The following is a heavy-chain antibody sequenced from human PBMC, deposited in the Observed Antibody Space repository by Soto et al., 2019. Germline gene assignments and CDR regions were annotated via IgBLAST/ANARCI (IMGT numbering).Heavy chain of an antibody. J-gene: IGHJ6*02. CDR3: ARRKSTVKTDWFYHAMDV. CDR2: IWFDGSNK. CDR1: GFSFSDYG. Sequence: QVQLVESGGGVVQPGTSLRLSCAASGFSFSDYGMHWVRQAQGKGLEWVAVIWFDGSNKYYAESVKGRFTISRDNSKNTVDLQMDRLRADDTAVYYCARRKSTVKTDWFYHAMDVWGQGTTVTVSS. D-gene: IGHD2-21*01. V-gene: IGHV3-33*01.